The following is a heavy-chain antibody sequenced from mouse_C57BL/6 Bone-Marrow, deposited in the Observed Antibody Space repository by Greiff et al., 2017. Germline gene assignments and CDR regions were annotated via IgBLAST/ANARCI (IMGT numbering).Heavy chain of an antibody. CDR1: GFTFSDYY. CDR3: ARDITLDGSGYWYFDV. J-gene: IGHJ1*03. D-gene: IGHD1-1*01. V-gene: IGHV5-16*01. CDR2: INYDGSST. Sequence: EVMLVESEGGLVQPGSSMKLSCTASGFTFSDYYMAWVRQVPEKGLELVANINYDGSSTYYLDSLNSRFIISRDNAKNILYLQMSSLTSEDTATYYCARDITLDGSGYWYFDVWGTGTTVIVSS.